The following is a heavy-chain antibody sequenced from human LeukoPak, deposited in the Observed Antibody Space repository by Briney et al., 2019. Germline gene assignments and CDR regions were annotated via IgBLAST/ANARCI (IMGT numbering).Heavy chain of an antibody. CDR3: AKYYYTSGSSGGRVFDY. J-gene: IGHJ4*02. CDR2: IGSSAGDT. D-gene: IGHD3-10*01. Sequence: GGSLRLSCAASGFTFSSYPMTWVRQAPGRGLEWVSTIGSSAGDTHYADSVKGRFTISRDNSKNSLYLQMNSLRAEDTAVYYCAKYYYTSGSSGGRVFDYWGQGTLVTVSS. V-gene: IGHV3-23*01. CDR1: GFTFSSYP.